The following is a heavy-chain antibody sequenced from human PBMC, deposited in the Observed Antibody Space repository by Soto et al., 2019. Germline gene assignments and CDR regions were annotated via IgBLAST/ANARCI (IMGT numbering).Heavy chain of an antibody. CDR3: ASGAPMYYYDSSGYYEGGYFQH. V-gene: IGHV3-23*01. D-gene: IGHD3-22*01. J-gene: IGHJ1*01. CDR1: GFTFSSYA. Sequence: EVQLLESGGGLVQPGGSLRLSCAASGFTFSSYAMSWVRQAPGKGLEWVSAISGSGGSTYYADSVKGRFTISRDNSKNTLDLQMNSLRAEDTAVYYCASGAPMYYYDSSGYYEGGYFQHWGQGTLVTVSS. CDR2: ISGSGGST.